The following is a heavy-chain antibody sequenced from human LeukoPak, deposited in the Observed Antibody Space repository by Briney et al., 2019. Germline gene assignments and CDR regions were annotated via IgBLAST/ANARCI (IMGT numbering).Heavy chain of an antibody. D-gene: IGHD4-11*01. J-gene: IGHJ4*02. CDR1: GYSISSGYY. V-gene: IGHV4-38-2*01. CDR2: IYHSGST. Sequence: SETLSLTCAVSGYSISSGYYWGWIRQPPGKGLEWIGRIYHSGSTYYNPSLKSRVTISVDTSKNQFSLRRSSVTAADTAVYYCARLTYSGPHYSDYWGQGTLVTVSS. CDR3: ARLTYSGPHYSDY.